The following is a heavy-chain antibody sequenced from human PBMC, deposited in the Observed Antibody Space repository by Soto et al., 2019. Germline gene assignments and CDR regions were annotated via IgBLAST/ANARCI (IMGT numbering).Heavy chain of an antibody. CDR3: ARDQLYYNDISGRPLNAFDV. D-gene: IGHD3-22*01. J-gene: IGHJ3*01. CDR2: IGIGSSTT. CDR1: GGSISSSY. Sequence: ETLSLTCTVSGGSISSSYWSWIRQPPGKGLEWVSYIGIGSSTTYYADSVKGRFTISRDNAKNSLYLQMNSLRAEDTAVYYCARDQLYYNDISGRPLNAFDVWGQGTMVT. V-gene: IGHV3-48*01.